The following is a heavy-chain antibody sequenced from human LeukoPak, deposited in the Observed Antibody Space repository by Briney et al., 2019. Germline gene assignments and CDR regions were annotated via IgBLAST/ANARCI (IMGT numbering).Heavy chain of an antibody. V-gene: IGHV3-48*03. CDR3: ARDSRGSSWFFDY. CDR1: GFTFSSYE. J-gene: IGHJ4*02. Sequence: GRSLRLSCAAPGFTFSSYEMNWVRQAPGDGLGWVSYISSSGRTFYYADSVKGRFTISRDNGKNSLYLQMNSLRVEDTAVYYCARDSRGSSWFFDYWGQGALVTVSS. CDR2: ISSSGRTF. D-gene: IGHD6-13*01.